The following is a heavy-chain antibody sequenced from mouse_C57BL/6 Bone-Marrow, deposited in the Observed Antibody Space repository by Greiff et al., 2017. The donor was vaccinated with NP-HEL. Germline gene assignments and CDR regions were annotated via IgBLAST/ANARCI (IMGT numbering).Heavy chain of an antibody. CDR2: ISSGGSYT. V-gene: IGHV5-6*01. Sequence: EVQLVESGGDLVKPGGSLKLSCAASGFTFSSYGMSWVRQTPDKRLEWVATISSGGSYTYYPDSVKGRFTISRDNAKNTLYLQMSSLKSEDTAMYYCARGSSTAQATLFDYWGKGTTLTVSS. J-gene: IGHJ2*01. CDR1: GFTFSSYG. D-gene: IGHD3-2*02. CDR3: ARGSSTAQATLFDY.